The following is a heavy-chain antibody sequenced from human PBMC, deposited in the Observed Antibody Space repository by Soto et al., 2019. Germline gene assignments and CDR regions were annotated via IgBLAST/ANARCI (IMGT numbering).Heavy chain of an antibody. CDR2: LYYSDNT. D-gene: IGHD3-16*01. V-gene: IGHV4-59*01. Sequence: LAVRCIGCDGRISSFSWNWVRQPPGKGLEWIGYLYYSDNTNYNPSLKSRVTISVDASKNQVSLRLTSVTAADTAVYYCARVGGVAARTFDYWGQGTVVTVT. J-gene: IGHJ4*02. CDR3: ARVGGVAARTFDY. CDR1: DGRISSFS.